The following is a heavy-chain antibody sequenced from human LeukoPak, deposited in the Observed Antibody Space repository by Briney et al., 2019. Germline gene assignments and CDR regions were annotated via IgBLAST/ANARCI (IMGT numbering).Heavy chain of an antibody. CDR1: GFTFSDYY. Sequence: GGSLRLSCAASGFTFSDYYMSWIRQAPGKGLERVSYISSSGSTIYYADSVKGRFTISRDNAKNSLYLQMNSLRAEDTAVYYCARDRPNHPYYYYGMDVWGQGTTVTVSS. CDR2: ISSSGSTI. D-gene: IGHD1-14*01. J-gene: IGHJ6*02. CDR3: ARDRPNHPYYYYGMDV. V-gene: IGHV3-11*01.